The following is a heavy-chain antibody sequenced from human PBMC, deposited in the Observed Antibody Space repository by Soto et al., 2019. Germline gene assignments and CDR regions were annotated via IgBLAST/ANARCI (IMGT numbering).Heavy chain of an antibody. CDR1: GFSFETYG. CDR2: ISGSGDNT. J-gene: IGHJ5*02. CDR3: AKDPYVGWYCSGGTCPITS. D-gene: IGHD2-15*01. Sequence: EVRVLESGGGLVEPGGSLRLSCTGSGFSFETYGMTWVRQAPGKGLEWVSGISGSGDNTYYADSVKGRFTISRDNARKTVYLQLVSLRAEDTATYYCAKDPYVGWYCSGGTCPITSWGQGTLVIVSS. V-gene: IGHV3-23*01.